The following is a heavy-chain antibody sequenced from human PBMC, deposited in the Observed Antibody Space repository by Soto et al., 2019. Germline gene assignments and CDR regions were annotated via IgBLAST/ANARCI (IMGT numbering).Heavy chain of an antibody. V-gene: IGHV3-23*01. CDR2: ITGSGAT. CDR1: GFNCNKYA. J-gene: IGHJ4*02. D-gene: IGHD2-21*02. CDR3: AKNAVYGDGLWLVAD. Sequence: DVQLLESGGGLVQPGGSLRLSCVGSGFNCNKYAMIWVRQAPGKGQEWDRGITGSGATEYAASVNGRFTISRDTSKNTVYLQMNSLRAEDTAMYYCAKNAVYGDGLWLVADWGQGTLVTVS.